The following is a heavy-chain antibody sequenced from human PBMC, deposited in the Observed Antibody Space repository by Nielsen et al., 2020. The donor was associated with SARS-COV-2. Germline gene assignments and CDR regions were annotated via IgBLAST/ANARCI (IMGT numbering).Heavy chain of an antibody. CDR3: AREDYGSGSYGTWLDP. J-gene: IGHJ5*02. CDR1: GYTFTGYY. D-gene: IGHD1-26*01. CDR2: INPDSGGT. V-gene: IGHV1-2*02. Sequence: ASVKVSCKASGYTFTGYYIHWVRQAPGQGLEWMGWINPDSGGTDYAEKFQGRVSMTRDTSITTAYMELRGLRSDDTAVYYCAREDYGSGSYGTWLDPWGQGTPVTVSS.